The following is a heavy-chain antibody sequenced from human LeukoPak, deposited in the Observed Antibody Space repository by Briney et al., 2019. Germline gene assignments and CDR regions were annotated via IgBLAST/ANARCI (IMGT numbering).Heavy chain of an antibody. V-gene: IGHV3-23*01. D-gene: IGHD3-10*01. J-gene: IGHJ4*02. CDR2: ISNSGGST. CDR3: AKVAHDSGSYYPDY. Sequence: GGSLRLSCAGSGFTFSSFAMSWVRQAPGKGLEWASGISNSGGSTYYADSVKGRFTISRDNSKNTLYLQMNSLRDEDTAVYYCAKVAHDSGSYYPDYWGQGTLVTVSS. CDR1: GFTFSSFA.